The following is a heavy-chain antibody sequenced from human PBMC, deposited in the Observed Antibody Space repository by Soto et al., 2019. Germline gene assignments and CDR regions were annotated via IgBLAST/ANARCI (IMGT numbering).Heavy chain of an antibody. Sequence: SETLSLTCTVSGGSISSGGYYWSWIRQHPGKGLEWIGYIYYSGSTYYNPSLKSRVTISVDTSKNQFSLKLSSVTAADTAVYYCARGRDYGDLYYYYGMDGWGQGTTVTVSS. CDR1: GGSISSGGYY. CDR2: IYYSGST. J-gene: IGHJ6*02. D-gene: IGHD4-17*01. V-gene: IGHV4-31*03. CDR3: ARGRDYGDLYYYYGMDG.